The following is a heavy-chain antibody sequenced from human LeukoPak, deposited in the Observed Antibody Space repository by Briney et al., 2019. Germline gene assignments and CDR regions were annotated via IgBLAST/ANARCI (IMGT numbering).Heavy chain of an antibody. CDR2: INPNSGGT. CDR3: ARVMEWRYFDY. CDR1: GYTFTGYY. D-gene: IGHD3-3*01. Sequence: ASVKVSCKASGYTFTGYYMHWVRQAPGQGLEWVGWINPNSGGTNYAQKFQGRVTMTRDTTISTAYMELSRLRSDDTAMYYCARVMEWRYFDYWGQGTLVTVSS. J-gene: IGHJ4*02. V-gene: IGHV1-2*02.